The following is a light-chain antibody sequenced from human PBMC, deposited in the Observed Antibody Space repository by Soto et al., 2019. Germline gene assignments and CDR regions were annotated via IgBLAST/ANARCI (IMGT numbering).Light chain of an antibody. CDR1: SSDVGYYDY. J-gene: IGLJ1*01. V-gene: IGLV2-14*01. CDR2: EVI. Sequence: QSVLTQPPSASGFPGQSVTISCTGTSSDVGYYDYVSWYQQHPAKAPKLIIYEVINRPSGVSNRFSGSKSGNTASLTISGLQAEDEAEFYCSSYTTGSTFVFGTGTKLTVL. CDR3: SSYTTGSTFV.